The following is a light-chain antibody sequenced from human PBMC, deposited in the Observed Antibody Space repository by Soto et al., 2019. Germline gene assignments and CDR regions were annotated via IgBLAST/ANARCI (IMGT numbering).Light chain of an antibody. J-gene: IGKJ3*01. CDR3: QKYNSAPRL. CDR1: QGISNY. CDR2: AAS. Sequence: DIAVTLPTSSLSASVGDRVTITCRASQGISNYLAWYQQKPGKVPKLLIYAASTLQSGVPSRFSGSGSGTDFTLTISILQPEDVATYYCQKYNSAPRLFGPGTKVDI. V-gene: IGKV1-27*01.